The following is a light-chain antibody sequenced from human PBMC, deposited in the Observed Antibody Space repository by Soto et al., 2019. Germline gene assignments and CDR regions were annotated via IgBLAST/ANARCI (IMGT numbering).Light chain of an antibody. V-gene: IGKV3-15*01. CDR3: QQYNNWPPIT. Sequence: EIMMTQSPATLSVSPGERATLSCRAGQSVSNNVAWYQQKPGQAPRLLLYYASTRANGIPARCSGSGSGTEFTITISSLQSEDFALYYCQQYNNWPPITFGQGTRLEIK. J-gene: IGKJ5*01. CDR2: YAS. CDR1: QSVSNN.